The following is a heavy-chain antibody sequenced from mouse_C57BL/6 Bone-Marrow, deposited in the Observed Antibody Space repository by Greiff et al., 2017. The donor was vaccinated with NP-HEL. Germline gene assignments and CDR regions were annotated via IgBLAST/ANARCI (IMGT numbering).Heavy chain of an antibody. CDR1: GFNIKDDY. J-gene: IGHJ3*01. D-gene: IGHD2-4*01. CDR2: IDPENGDT. V-gene: IGHV14-4*01. Sequence: EVHLVESGAELVRPGASVKLSCTASGFNIKDDYMHWVKQRPEQGLEWIGWIDPENGDTEYASKFQGKATITADTSSNTAYLQLSSLTSEDTAVYYCSTLYYDYDDYTAWFSYWGQGTLVTGSA. CDR3: STLYYDYDDYTAWFSY.